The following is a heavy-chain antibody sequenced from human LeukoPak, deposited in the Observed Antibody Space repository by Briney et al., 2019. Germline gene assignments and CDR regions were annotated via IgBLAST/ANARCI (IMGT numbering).Heavy chain of an antibody. J-gene: IGHJ4*02. D-gene: IGHD1-26*01. CDR2: ITGSGDST. Sequence: GGSLRLSCAASGFTFTIYAMTLVRQAPGKGLEWVSGITGSGDSTYYADSVKGRFTISRDNSKNTLYLQMSSLRAEDTAVYYCAKAFTGSYWYFFDYWGQGTLVTVSS. V-gene: IGHV3-23*01. CDR1: GFTFTIYA. CDR3: AKAFTGSYWYFFDY.